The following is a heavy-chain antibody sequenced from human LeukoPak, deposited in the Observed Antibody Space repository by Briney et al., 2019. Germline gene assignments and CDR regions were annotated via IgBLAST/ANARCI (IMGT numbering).Heavy chain of an antibody. CDR3: ARRWLGDPYGMDV. CDR1: GFIFSNYA. J-gene: IGHJ6*02. CDR2: IGGVSESF. Sequence: GGSLRLSCAASGFIFSNYAMTWVRQAPGKGLEWVSIIGGVSESFYYADSVKGRFTVSRDNSKDTLYLHINSLRDEDTAVYYCARRWLGDPYGMDVWGQGTTVSVSS. D-gene: IGHD3-10*01. V-gene: IGHV3-23*01.